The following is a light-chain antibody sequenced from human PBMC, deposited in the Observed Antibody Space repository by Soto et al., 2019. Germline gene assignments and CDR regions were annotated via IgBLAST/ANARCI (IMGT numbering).Light chain of an antibody. CDR3: YSHVDATTGA. V-gene: IGLV2-14*01. CDR1: STDVGANNY. CDR2: DVT. Sequence: QSALAQPASVSGSPGQSITISCTGTSTDVGANNYVSWYQQHPGRAPKVMIYDVTNRPSGVSSRFSGSKSGNTASLTISWLQAEDEADYYCYSHVDATTGAFGGGTQLTVL. J-gene: IGLJ2*01.